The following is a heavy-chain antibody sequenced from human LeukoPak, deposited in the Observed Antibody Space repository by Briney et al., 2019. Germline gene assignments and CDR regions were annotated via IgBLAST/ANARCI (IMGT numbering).Heavy chain of an antibody. CDR3: ARDLTVPPRESLYFDY. D-gene: IGHD3-10*01. V-gene: IGHV3-30*04. Sequence: GGSLRLSCAASGFTFSSYAMHWVRQAPGKGLEWVVVISYDGSNKYYADSVKGRFTISRDNSKNTLYLQMNSLRAEDTAVYCCARDLTVPPRESLYFDYWGQGTLVTVSS. J-gene: IGHJ4*02. CDR2: ISYDGSNK. CDR1: GFTFSSYA.